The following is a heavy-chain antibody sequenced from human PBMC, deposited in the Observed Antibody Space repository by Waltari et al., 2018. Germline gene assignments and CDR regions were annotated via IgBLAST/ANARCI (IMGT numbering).Heavy chain of an antibody. CDR3: VRDNRWAEDGFRYFQF. CDR2: MHHSGTT. CDR1: GGAVTSSHW. J-gene: IGHJ1*01. V-gene: IGHV4-4*02. Sequence: QVQLQESGPGLVKPSGTLSLTCAVSGGAVTSSHWWSWVRQAPGKGLEWIGEMHHSGTTNYNPLLKSRVTMSLDRAKNQFSLKLSSVTAADTAVYYCVRDNRWAEDGFRYFQFWGQGTLVTVSS. D-gene: IGHD5-12*01.